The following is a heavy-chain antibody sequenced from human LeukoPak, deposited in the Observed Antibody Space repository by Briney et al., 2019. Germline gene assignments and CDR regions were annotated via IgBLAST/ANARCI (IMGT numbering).Heavy chain of an antibody. V-gene: IGHV4-39*01. CDR2: IYYSGST. CDR1: GGSISSSNYY. CDR3: ARPRVPYYYDSSGYHDAFDI. J-gene: IGHJ3*02. Sequence: PSETLSLTCTVSGGSISSSNYYWGWIRQPPGKGLEWIGSIYYSGSTYYNPSLKSRVTISVDTSKNQFSLKLSSVTAADTAVYYCARPRVPYYYDSSGYHDAFDIWGQGTMVTVSS. D-gene: IGHD3-22*01.